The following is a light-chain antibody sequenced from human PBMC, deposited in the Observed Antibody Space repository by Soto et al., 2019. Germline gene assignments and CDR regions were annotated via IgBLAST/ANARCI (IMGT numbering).Light chain of an antibody. CDR2: KAS. V-gene: IGKV1-5*03. CDR3: QQFYRYPWT. CDR1: QSVDTR. J-gene: IGKJ1*01. Sequence: DIQMTQSPSTLSASVGDRVTITCRASQSVDTRLAWYQQKPGKAPHLLIYKASSLETRVPSRFSGSGSVTEFTLTISSLQPDDFATYYCQQFYRYPWTFGQGTKVEIK.